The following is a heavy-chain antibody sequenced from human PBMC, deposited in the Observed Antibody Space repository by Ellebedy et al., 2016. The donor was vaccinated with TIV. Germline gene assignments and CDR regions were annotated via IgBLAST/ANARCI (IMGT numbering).Heavy chain of an antibody. CDR1: GFILSSYA. CDR2: ISGSGGST. Sequence: GESLKISXAASGFILSSYAMSWVRQAPGKGLEWVSHISGSGGSTYYAESVKGRFTISRDNSKNTLYLQMNSLRAEDTAVYYCAKVVPAVMGGCFDYWGQGTLVTVSS. D-gene: IGHD2-2*01. CDR3: AKVVPAVMGGCFDY. V-gene: IGHV3-23*01. J-gene: IGHJ4*02.